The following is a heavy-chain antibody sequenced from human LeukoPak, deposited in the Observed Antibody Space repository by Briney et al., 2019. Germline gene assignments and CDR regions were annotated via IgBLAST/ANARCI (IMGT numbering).Heavy chain of an antibody. Sequence: PSETLSLTCTVSGGSISIYYWSWVRQTPGKGLEWIGYIHHSGTTNYNPSLKSRVTISLDTSKNQFSLNLRSVTDADTAVYYRARRYFGTGSRWSRYYFDLWGQGTLVTVSA. V-gene: IGHV4-59*08. J-gene: IGHJ4*02. D-gene: IGHD3-10*01. CDR1: GGSISIYY. CDR3: ARRYFGTGSRWSRYYFDL. CDR2: IHHSGTT.